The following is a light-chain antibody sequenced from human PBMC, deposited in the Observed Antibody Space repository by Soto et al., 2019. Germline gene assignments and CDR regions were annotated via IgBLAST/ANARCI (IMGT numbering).Light chain of an antibody. CDR3: SSYAGNNNVV. Sequence: QSALTQPPSASGSPGQSVTISCTGTSSDVGAYNYVSWYQQHPGKAPKLIIYEVSKRPSGVPDRFSGSKSGNTASLTVSGLQAEDEADYYCSSYAGNNNVVFGGGTKVTV. J-gene: IGLJ2*01. CDR1: SSDVGAYNY. CDR2: EVS. V-gene: IGLV2-8*01.